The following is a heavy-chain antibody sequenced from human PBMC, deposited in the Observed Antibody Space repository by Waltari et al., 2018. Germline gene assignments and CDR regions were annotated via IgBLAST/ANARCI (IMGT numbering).Heavy chain of an antibody. CDR2: IYSGGST. J-gene: IGHJ4*02. CDR1: GFTVSSSY. Sequence: EVQLVASGGGLIQPGGSLRLSCAASGFTVSSSYMCWVRKAPGKGLEWVSVIYSGGSTYYADSVKGRFTISRDNSKNTLYLQMNSLRAEDTAVYYCARDLPGWIQLSYWGQGTLVTVSS. CDR3: ARDLPGWIQLSY. V-gene: IGHV3-53*01. D-gene: IGHD5-18*01.